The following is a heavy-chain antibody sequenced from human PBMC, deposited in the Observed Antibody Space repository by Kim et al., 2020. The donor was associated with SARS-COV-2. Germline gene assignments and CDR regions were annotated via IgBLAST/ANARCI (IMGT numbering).Heavy chain of an antibody. CDR2: IYYSGST. Sequence: SETLSLTCTVSGGSISSYYWSWIRQPPGKGLEWIGYIYYSGSTNYNPSLKSRVTISVDTSKNQFSLKLSSVTAADTAVYYCARELPRYYDILTGYYPSYFDYWGQGTLVTVSS. J-gene: IGHJ4*02. CDR3: ARELPRYYDILTGYYPSYFDY. D-gene: IGHD3-9*01. CDR1: GGSISSYY. V-gene: IGHV4-59*13.